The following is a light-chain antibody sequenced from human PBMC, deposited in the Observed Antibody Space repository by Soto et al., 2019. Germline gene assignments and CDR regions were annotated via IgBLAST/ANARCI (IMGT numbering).Light chain of an antibody. CDR2: GAS. CDR3: QQYNNDLT. J-gene: IGKJ3*01. V-gene: IGKV1-5*01. Sequence: DIQMTQSPSTLSASVGDRVTITCRASQSISTWLAWYQQKPGKAPKVLIYGASSLESGVPSRFSGSGSGTASTLTISSLQPHDFATYYCQQYNNDLTCGPGTKVDIK. CDR1: QSISTW.